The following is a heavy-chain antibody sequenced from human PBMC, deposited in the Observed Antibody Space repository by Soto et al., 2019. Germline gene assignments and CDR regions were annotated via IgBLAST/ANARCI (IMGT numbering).Heavy chain of an antibody. CDR1: GYTFNSYG. V-gene: IGHV1-18*01. CDR2: ISVYNGNT. J-gene: IGHJ4*02. D-gene: IGHD2-8*01. CDR3: ARGGRNGGYFDY. Sequence: ASVKVSCKASGYTFNSYGISWVRQAPGQGLEWMGWISVYNGNTNYAQKVQGRVTMTTDTSTSTAYMELRSLRSDDTAVYYCARGGRNGGYFDYWGQGTVVTVSS.